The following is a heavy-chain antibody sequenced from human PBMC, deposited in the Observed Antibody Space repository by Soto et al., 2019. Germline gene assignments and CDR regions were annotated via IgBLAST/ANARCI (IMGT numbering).Heavy chain of an antibody. D-gene: IGHD2-2*01. V-gene: IGHV4-59*01. CDR2: IYYSGST. CDR3: ARGRSCSASTCYDDYTWFGP. Sequence: QVPLQESGPGLVNPSETLSLTCSVSGGSITTFYWSWIRQPPGKGLEGVGHIYYSGSTNYNPSLKSRVPISVVTSKNQFSLTPSSVTAADTAVHYCARGRSCSASTCYDDYTWFGPWGQGTLVAVSS. CDR1: GGSITTFY. J-gene: IGHJ5*02.